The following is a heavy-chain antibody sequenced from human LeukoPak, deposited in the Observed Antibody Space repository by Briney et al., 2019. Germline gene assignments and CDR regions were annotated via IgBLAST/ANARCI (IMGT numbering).Heavy chain of an antibody. Sequence: SETLSLTCTVSGGSISSSSYYWGWIRQPPGKGLEWIGSIYYSGSTYYNPSLKSRVTISVDTSKNQLSLKLSSVTAADTAVYYCARHEGGSWYPSELDYWGQGTLVTVSS. CDR3: ARHEGGSWYPSELDY. V-gene: IGHV4-39*01. CDR1: GGSISSSSYY. CDR2: IYYSGST. D-gene: IGHD2-15*01. J-gene: IGHJ4*02.